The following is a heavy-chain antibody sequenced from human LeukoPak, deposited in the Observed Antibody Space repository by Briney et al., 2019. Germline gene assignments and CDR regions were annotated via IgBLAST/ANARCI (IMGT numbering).Heavy chain of an antibody. D-gene: IGHD4-17*01. CDR3: AKDQKWTDYGEFHF. CDR2: ISGSGAVT. CDR1: GFTFSSFA. V-gene: IGHV3-23*01. J-gene: IGHJ4*02. Sequence: GGSLRLSCAASGFTFSSFAMSWVRQAPEKGLEWVSAISGSGAVTYYTDSVRGRFTISRDNSKNTLFLQMNSLRAEDTAIYYCAKDQKWTDYGEFHFWGPGTLVTVSS.